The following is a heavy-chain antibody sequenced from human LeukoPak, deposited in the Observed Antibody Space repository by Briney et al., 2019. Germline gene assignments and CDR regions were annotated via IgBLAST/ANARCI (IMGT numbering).Heavy chain of an antibody. J-gene: IGHJ3*02. CDR2: ISAYNGYT. CDR1: GYTFTRYG. Sequence: ASVKVSCKASGYTFTRYGINWVRQAPGQGLEWMGRISAYNGYTNYAQKFQGRVTMTTDTSTSTAYMELRSLRSDDTAVYYCLIGLGSGNAFDIWGQGTMVTVSS. V-gene: IGHV1-18*01. D-gene: IGHD1-26*01. CDR3: LIGLGSGNAFDI.